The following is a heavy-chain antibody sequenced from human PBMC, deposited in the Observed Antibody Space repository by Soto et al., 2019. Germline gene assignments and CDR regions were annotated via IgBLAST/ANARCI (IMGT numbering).Heavy chain of an antibody. CDR2: IYSGCST. Sequence: EVQLVESGGGLIQPGGSLRLSCAASGFTVSSNYMSWVRQAPGKGLEWGSVIYSGCSTYYADSVKGRITISRDNSKITLYLQMNSMTAEDTAVYYCARDRVESGYPEYFHHWGKGTLVTVSS. J-gene: IGHJ1*01. CDR1: GFTVSSNY. V-gene: IGHV3-53*01. D-gene: IGHD3-22*01. CDR3: ARDRVESGYPEYFHH.